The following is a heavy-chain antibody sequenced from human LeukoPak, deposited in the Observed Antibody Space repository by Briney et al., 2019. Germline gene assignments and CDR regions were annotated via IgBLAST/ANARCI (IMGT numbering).Heavy chain of an antibody. CDR3: ARDRDDNWFDP. J-gene: IGHJ5*02. Sequence: GGSLRLSCAASGFTFSSYSMNWVRQAPGKGLEWVLSISSSSSYIYYADSVKGRFTISRDNAKNSLYLQMNSLRAEDTAVYYCARDRDDNWFDPWGQGTLVTVSS. CDR1: GFTFSSYS. D-gene: IGHD3-10*01. CDR2: ISSSSSYI. V-gene: IGHV3-21*01.